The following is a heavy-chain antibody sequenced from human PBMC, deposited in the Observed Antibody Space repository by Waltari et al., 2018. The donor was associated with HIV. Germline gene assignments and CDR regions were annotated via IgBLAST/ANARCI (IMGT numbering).Heavy chain of an antibody. V-gene: IGHV3-30*03. CDR1: GLTFGSSD. CDR3: ARGPESGAFDY. J-gene: IGHJ4*02. Sequence: QVQLVESGGSVVQPGRSLRLSCAASGLTFGSSDRHFLRQAPGKGVCWVAQILPDGSKSYYADSVKGRFTISRDHSKNTRYLQMNSLRAEDTAVYYWARGPESGAFDYWGQGNLVTVSS. CDR2: ILPDGSKS. D-gene: IGHD2-15*01.